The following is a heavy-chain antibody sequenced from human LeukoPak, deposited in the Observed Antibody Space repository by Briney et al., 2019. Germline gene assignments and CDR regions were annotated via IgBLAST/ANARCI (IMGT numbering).Heavy chain of an antibody. CDR3: ARQAGSGWSIIWFDP. Sequence: SETLSLTCSVSGASISSYYWSWIRQPPGKGLEWIGKIHYSGSTNTNPSLKSRVTISVDTSKNQFSLKLSSVTAADTAVYCCARQAGSGWSIIWFDPWGQGTLITVSS. CDR2: IHYSGST. J-gene: IGHJ5*02. D-gene: IGHD6-19*01. V-gene: IGHV4-59*08. CDR1: GASISSYY.